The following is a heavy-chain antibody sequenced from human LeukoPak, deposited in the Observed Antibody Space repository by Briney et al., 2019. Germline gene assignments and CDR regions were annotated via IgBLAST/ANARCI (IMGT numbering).Heavy chain of an antibody. V-gene: IGHV1-18*01. D-gene: IGHD6-13*01. CDR2: ISGYNGDT. CDR3: ARGGGHTSSWRSFDL. CDR1: GYDFKTYA. Sequence: GASVKVSCKSSGYDFKTYAVSWVRQAPGQGLEWMGWISGYNGDTEYAPNFQDRVTMTTDTSTSTAYIELRSLSLDDTAVYYCARGGGHTSSWRSFDLWGQGTLVIVSS. J-gene: IGHJ4*02.